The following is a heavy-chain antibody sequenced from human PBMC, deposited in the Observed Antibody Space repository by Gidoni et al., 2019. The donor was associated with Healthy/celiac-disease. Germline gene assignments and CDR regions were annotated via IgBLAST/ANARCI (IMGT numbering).Heavy chain of an antibody. CDR2: IYYSGST. CDR3: ARRHYGDYEAY. Sequence: QLQLQESGPGLVKPSETLSLTCTVSVGSSSSSSYYWGWIRQPPGKGLEWIGSIYYSGSTYYNPSLKSRVTISVDTSKNQFSLKLSSVTAADTAVYYCARRHYGDYEAYWGQGTLVTVSS. V-gene: IGHV4-39*01. CDR1: VGSSSSSSYY. J-gene: IGHJ4*02. D-gene: IGHD4-17*01.